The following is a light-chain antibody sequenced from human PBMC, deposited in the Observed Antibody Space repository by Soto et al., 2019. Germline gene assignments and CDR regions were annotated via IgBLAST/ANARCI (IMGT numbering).Light chain of an antibody. V-gene: IGKV1-5*03. CDR1: QSISNW. Sequence: IKRTQSPSNLSASVGDSVTITCRASQSISNWLAWYQQKPGKAPKLLIYKASTLETGVPSRFSGSGSGTEFTLTISSLQPDDFATYYCQQYNSYSGTFGQGTK. J-gene: IGKJ1*01. CDR2: KAS. CDR3: QQYNSYSGT.